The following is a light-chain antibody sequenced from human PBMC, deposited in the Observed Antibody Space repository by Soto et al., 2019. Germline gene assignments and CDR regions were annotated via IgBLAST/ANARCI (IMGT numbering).Light chain of an antibody. CDR1: QTVRANY. Sequence: EILLAQSPGTLSLSPGDSPTLSCRASQTVRANYLAWYQQKPGQAPRLVIHGASNRATDIPDRVSGSGSGTDFTLTISRLEPEDFAVYYCQQYVSSPLTFGGGTKVEIK. CDR2: GAS. CDR3: QQYVSSPLT. V-gene: IGKV3-20*01. J-gene: IGKJ4*01.